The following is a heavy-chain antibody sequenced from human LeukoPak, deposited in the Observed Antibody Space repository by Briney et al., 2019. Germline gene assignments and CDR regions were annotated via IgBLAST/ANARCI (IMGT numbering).Heavy chain of an antibody. V-gene: IGHV1-24*01. CDR1: GYTLTELS. Sequence: GASVKVSCKVSGYTLTELSMHWVRQAPGKGLEWMGGFDPEDGETIYAQKFQGRVTMTEDTSTDTAYMELSSLRSEDTAVYYCARVFGKSAGRRWFDPWGQGTLVTVSS. CDR3: ARVFGKSAGRRWFDP. D-gene: IGHD6-13*01. CDR2: FDPEDGET. J-gene: IGHJ5*02.